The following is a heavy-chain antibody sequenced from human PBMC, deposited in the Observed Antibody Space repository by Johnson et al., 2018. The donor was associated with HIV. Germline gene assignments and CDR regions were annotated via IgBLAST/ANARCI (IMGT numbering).Heavy chain of an antibody. Sequence: VNLVESGGGVVRPGGSLRLSCAASGFTFDAYAMRWVRHAPGKGLEWVGRIISERDGGTTDYSAPVKARFTISSDDSNNTLYLQMNSLKIEDTAVYYCATELKSLILEDDAFDTWGQGTMVTVSS. D-gene: IGHD2-8*01. CDR1: GFTFDAYA. CDR2: IISERDGGTT. V-gene: IGHV3-15*01. J-gene: IGHJ3*02. CDR3: ATELKSLILEDDAFDT.